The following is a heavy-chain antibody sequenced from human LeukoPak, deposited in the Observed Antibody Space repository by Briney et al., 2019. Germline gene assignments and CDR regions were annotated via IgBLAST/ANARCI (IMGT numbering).Heavy chain of an antibody. J-gene: IGHJ4*02. Sequence: SETLSLTCTVSGGSISSYYWSWIRQPPGKGLEWIGYIYYSGSTNSNPSLKSRVTISVDTSKNQFSLKLSSVTAADTAVYYCARRGVVPAARRQFDYWGQGTLVTVSS. CDR3: ARRGVVPAARRQFDY. V-gene: IGHV4-59*01. CDR2: IYYSGST. CDR1: GGSISSYY. D-gene: IGHD2-2*01.